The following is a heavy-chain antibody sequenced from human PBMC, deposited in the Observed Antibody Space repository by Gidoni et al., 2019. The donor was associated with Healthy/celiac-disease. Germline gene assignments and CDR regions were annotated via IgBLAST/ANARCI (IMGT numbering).Heavy chain of an antibody. D-gene: IGHD2-2*01. V-gene: IGHV3-21*01. Sequence: EVQLVESGGGLVKPGGSLRLSCAASGFTFSSYSMNWARQAPGKGLEWVSSISSSSSYIYYADSVKGRFTISRDNAKNSLYLQMNSLRAEDTAVYYCARGRPAATYWYFDLWGRGTLVTVSS. J-gene: IGHJ2*01. CDR1: GFTFSSYS. CDR3: ARGRPAATYWYFDL. CDR2: ISSSSSYI.